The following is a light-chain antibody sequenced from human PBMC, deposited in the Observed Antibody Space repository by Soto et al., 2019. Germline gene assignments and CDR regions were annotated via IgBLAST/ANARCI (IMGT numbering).Light chain of an antibody. Sequence: QSVLTQPPSVSGAPGQRVTISCTGSSSNIGAGYDVHWYQQLPGTAPKLLIYGNSNRPSGVPDRFSGSKSGTSAILDITGLHAEDEADYYCQSYDSSLSGYVFGSGTKL. V-gene: IGLV1-40*01. J-gene: IGLJ1*01. CDR3: QSYDSSLSGYV. CDR2: GNS. CDR1: SSNIGAGYD.